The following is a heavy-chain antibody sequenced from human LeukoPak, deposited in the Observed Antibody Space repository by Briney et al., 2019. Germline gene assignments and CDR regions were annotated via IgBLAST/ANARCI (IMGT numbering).Heavy chain of an antibody. V-gene: IGHV3-30-3*01. CDR2: ISYDGSNK. D-gene: IGHD3-22*01. J-gene: IGHJ4*02. CDR1: GFTFSSYA. CDR3: ARDSVHGYYDSSGYSAPFDC. Sequence: PGRSLRLSCAASGFTFSSYAMHWVRQAPGKGLEWVAVISYDGSNKYYADSVKGRFTISRDNSKNTLYLQMNSLRAEDTAVYYCARDSVHGYYDSSGYSAPFDCWGQGTLVTVSS.